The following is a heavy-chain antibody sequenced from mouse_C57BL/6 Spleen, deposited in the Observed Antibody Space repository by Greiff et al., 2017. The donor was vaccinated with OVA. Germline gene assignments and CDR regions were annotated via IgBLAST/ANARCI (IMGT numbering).Heavy chain of an antibody. V-gene: IGHV5-4*03. CDR1: GFTFSSYA. D-gene: IGHD2-10*02. CDR3: ARKYGNYVGYFDV. Sequence: EVKLMESGGGLVKPGGSLKLSCAASGFTFSSYAMSWVRQTPEKRLEWVATISAGGSYTYYPDNVKGRFTISRYNAKNNLYLQMSHLKSEDTAMYYCARKYGNYVGYFDVWGTGTTVTVSA. CDR2: ISAGGSYT. J-gene: IGHJ1*03.